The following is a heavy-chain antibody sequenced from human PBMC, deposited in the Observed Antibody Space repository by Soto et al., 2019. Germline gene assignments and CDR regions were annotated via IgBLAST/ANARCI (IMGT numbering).Heavy chain of an antibody. CDR1: GYTFATYG. Sequence: QIRLEQSESEVKKPGASVRVSCKASGYTFATYGFSWVRQAPGQGLEWMGWISAYNGETRFADRFQGRVTMTTDTAKATGYMKLRRVRTDDTAVYYWEKTCKLGACYKHDLYTYGLDVWGQGTTIIVSS. V-gene: IGHV1-18*04. CDR2: ISAYNGET. J-gene: IGHJ6*02. CDR3: EKTCKLGACYKHDLYTYGLDV. D-gene: IGHD2-21*02.